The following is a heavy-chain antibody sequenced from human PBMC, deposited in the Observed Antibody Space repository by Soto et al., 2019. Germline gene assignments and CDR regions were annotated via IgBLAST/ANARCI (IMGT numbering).Heavy chain of an antibody. CDR1: GDTFNRYA. Sequence: QVQLEQSGAEVKTLGSSVKVSCKASGDTFNRYAISWVRQAPGQGLGWMGGIIPIFGTANYAPQFQDRVAISANESTTTAYMGLTSLKSEDTAVYFCARGARFLEWLSFDHWGQGTLVTVSS. CDR3: ARGARFLEWLSFDH. D-gene: IGHD3-3*01. V-gene: IGHV1-69*13. CDR2: IIPIFGTA. J-gene: IGHJ4*02.